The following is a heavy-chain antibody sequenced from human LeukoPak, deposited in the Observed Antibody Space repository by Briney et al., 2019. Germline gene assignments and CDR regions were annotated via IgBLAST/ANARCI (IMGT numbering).Heavy chain of an antibody. Sequence: GGSLRLSCVVSGISLSNYAMTWVRQAPGKGLEWVSYISERGGSTTYADSVKDRFTISRDNSKNTLYLQMNSLRAEDTAVYFCAKDRGYYASGSGNYFDYWGQGTLVTVSS. D-gene: IGHD3-10*01. CDR1: GISLSNYA. CDR3: AKDRGYYASGSGNYFDY. CDR2: ISERGGST. J-gene: IGHJ4*02. V-gene: IGHV3-23*01.